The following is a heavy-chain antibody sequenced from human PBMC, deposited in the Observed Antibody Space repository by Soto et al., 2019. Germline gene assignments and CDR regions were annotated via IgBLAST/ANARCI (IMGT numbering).Heavy chain of an antibody. Sequence: QVQLQESGPGLVKPSQTLSLTCTVSGGSISSGDYYWSWIRQPPGKGLEWIGYIYYSGSTYYNPSLKSRVTISVDTSNNQFALKLSSVTAADTAVYYCARETRVRLRPDYWGQGTLVTVSS. CDR3: ARETRVRLRPDY. CDR2: IYYSGST. D-gene: IGHD4-17*01. V-gene: IGHV4-30-4*01. CDR1: GGSISSGDYY. J-gene: IGHJ4*02.